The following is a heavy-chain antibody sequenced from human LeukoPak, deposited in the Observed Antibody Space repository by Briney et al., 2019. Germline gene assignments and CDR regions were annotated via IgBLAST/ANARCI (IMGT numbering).Heavy chain of an antibody. V-gene: IGHV3-21*04. J-gene: IGHJ4*02. CDR3: AKARQWLVRGDYFDY. CDR2: ISSSSSYI. Sequence: GGSLRLSCAASGFTFSSYSMNWVRQAPGKGLEWVSSISSSSSYIYYADSVKGRFTISRDNAKNSLYLQMSSLRAEDTALYYCAKARQWLVRGDYFDYWGQGTLVTVSS. CDR1: GFTFSSYS. D-gene: IGHD6-19*01.